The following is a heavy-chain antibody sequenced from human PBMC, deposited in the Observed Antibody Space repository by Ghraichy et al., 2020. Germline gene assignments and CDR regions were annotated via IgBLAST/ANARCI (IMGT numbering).Heavy chain of an antibody. CDR3: VRHMISVYRSGWNVPGGTDA. V-gene: IGHV4-39*01. CDR1: GGSIYTYDHH. Sequence: SETLSLTCTVSGGSIYTYDHHWGWIRQSPGKGLEWLANIFDSGTTDYNPSLRSRVHISVDPSRDQFSLTLGSVTVADTAVYYCVRHMISVYRSGWNVPGGTDAWGQGARVIISS. D-gene: IGHD1-1*01. J-gene: IGHJ5*02. CDR2: IFDSGTT.